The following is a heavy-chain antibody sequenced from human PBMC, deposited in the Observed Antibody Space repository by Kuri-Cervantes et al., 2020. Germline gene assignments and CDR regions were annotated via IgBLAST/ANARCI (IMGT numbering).Heavy chain of an antibody. J-gene: IGHJ4*02. CDR3: ARDPPLVGGFDY. V-gene: IGHV3-48*01. CDR1: GFTFSSYW. D-gene: IGHD1-26*01. CDR2: ISSSSSTI. Sequence: GGSLRLSCAASGFTFSSYWMHWVRQAPGKGLVWVSYISSSSSTIYYADSVKGRFTISRDNSKNTLYLQMNSLRAEDTAVYYCARDPPLVGGFDYWGQGTLVTVSS.